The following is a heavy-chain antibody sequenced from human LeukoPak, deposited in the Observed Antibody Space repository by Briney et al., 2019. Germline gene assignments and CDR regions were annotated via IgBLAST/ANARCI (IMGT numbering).Heavy chain of an antibody. CDR2: INHSGST. Sequence: SETLSLTCAVYGGSFSGYYWSWIRQPPGKGLEWIGEINHSGSTNYNPSLKSRVTISVDTSKNQFSLKLGSVTAADTAVYYCARYKYYDFWSGALANYYYGMDVWGQGTTVTVSS. CDR3: ARYKYYDFWSGALANYYYGMDV. D-gene: IGHD3-3*01. J-gene: IGHJ6*02. V-gene: IGHV4-34*01. CDR1: GGSFSGYY.